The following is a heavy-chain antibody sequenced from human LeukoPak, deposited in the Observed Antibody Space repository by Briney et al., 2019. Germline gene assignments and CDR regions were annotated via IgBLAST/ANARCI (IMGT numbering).Heavy chain of an antibody. Sequence: SETLSLTCSVSGGSISSYYWTWIRQPPGKGLEWIGYIYYTGSTNYNPSPKSRATTSVNTSKNHFSLMLSYVTTADTAVYYCSGGVYYGSNPNFDYWGQGTLVTVSS. V-gene: IGHV4-59*01. CDR3: SGGVYYGSNPNFDY. CDR2: IYYTGST. D-gene: IGHD4-23*01. J-gene: IGHJ4*02. CDR1: GGSISSYY.